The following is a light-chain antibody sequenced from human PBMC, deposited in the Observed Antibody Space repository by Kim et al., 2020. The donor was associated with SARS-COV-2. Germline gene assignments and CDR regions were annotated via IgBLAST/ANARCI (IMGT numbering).Light chain of an antibody. CDR1: QGISKD. CDR3: QKYNGAPWT. CDR2: AAS. Sequence: SASVGDRVTITCRASQGISKDLAWYQQKPGNAPKLLIFAASALQSGVPTRFSGSGSGTDFTLTISSLQPEDVATYYCQKYNGAPWTFGQGTKVEIK. V-gene: IGKV1-27*01. J-gene: IGKJ1*01.